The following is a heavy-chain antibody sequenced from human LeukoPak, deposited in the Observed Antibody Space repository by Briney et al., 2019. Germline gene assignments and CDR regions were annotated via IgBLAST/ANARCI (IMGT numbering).Heavy chain of an antibody. Sequence: SETLSLTCAVYGGSFSSYYWSWIRQPPGKGLEWIGYIYYSGSTNYNPSLKRRVTISVDTSKNQFSLKLSSVTAADTAVYYCARTTEGYCRGRSCYSYYYYMDVWGKGTTVTVSS. V-gene: IGHV4-59*01. CDR2: IYYSGST. D-gene: IGHD2-15*01. CDR1: GGSFSSYY. J-gene: IGHJ6*03. CDR3: ARTTEGYCRGRSCYSYYYYMDV.